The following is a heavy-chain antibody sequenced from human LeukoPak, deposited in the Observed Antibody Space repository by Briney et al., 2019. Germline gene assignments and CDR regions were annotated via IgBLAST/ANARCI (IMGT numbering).Heavy chain of an antibody. J-gene: IGHJ4*02. CDR1: GFTFSSFA. V-gene: IGHV3-23*01. D-gene: IGHD2-2*01. CDR3: AKSDSVVVLPAAIAH. CDR2: ISASSDNT. Sequence: GGSLRLSCAVSGFTFSSFAMSWVRQAPGKGLEWVSAISASSDNTYYADSVKGRFTIFRDNSKNTLYLQMNSLRAEDTAVYYCAKSDSVVVLPAAIAHWGQGTLITVSS.